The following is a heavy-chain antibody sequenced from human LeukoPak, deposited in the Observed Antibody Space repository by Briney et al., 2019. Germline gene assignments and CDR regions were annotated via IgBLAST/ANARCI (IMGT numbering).Heavy chain of an antibody. CDR3: ARVNMYYYDSSGYYFFDY. J-gene: IGHJ4*02. CDR2: IYHSGST. D-gene: IGHD3-22*01. Sequence: SETLSLTCAVSGGSISSGGYSWSWIRQPPGKGPEWIGYIYHSGSTYYNPSLKSRVTISVDRSKNQFSLKLSSVTAADTAVYYCARVNMYYYDSSGYYFFDYWGQGTLVTVSS. CDR1: GGSISSGGYS. V-gene: IGHV4-30-2*01.